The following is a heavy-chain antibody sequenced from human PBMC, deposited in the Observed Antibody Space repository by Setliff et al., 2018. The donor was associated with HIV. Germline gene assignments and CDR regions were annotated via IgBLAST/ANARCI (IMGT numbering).Heavy chain of an antibody. V-gene: IGHV7-4-1*02. D-gene: IGHD2-8*01. CDR1: GYTFTSYT. Sequence: GASVKVSCKASGYTFTSYTMNWVRQAPGQGLEWMGWINTNTGNPTYAQVFAGRFVFYLDTSVSTAYLKISSLKAEDTAVYYCVRRADTNGGLFFWGQGTLVTVSS. J-gene: IGHJ4*02. CDR2: INTNTGNP. CDR3: VRRADTNGGLFF.